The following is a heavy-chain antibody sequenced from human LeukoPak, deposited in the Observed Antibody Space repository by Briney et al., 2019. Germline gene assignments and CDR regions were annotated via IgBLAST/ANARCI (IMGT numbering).Heavy chain of an antibody. Sequence: SETLSLTCTVSGASVSSASYWTWTRQPPGKGVEWIAHIYNGVNTNYNPSLKSRVTISVDTSKNQFSLRLNSVTAADTAVYYCARSRAFNSGAFDPWGQGSLVTVSS. D-gene: IGHD1-26*01. CDR2: IYNGVNT. CDR3: ARSRAFNSGAFDP. J-gene: IGHJ5*02. CDR1: GASVSSASY. V-gene: IGHV4-61*01.